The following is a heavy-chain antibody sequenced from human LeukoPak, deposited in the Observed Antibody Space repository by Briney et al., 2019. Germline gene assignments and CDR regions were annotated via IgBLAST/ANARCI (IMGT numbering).Heavy chain of an antibody. CDR1: GGSISSYY. J-gene: IGHJ4*02. CDR3: AGHYYGSGSYSYTPY. D-gene: IGHD3-10*01. Sequence: SETLSLTCTVSGGSISSYYWSWIRQPPGKGLEWIGYIYYSGSTNYNPSLKSRVTISVDTSKNQFSLKLSSVTAADTAVYYCAGHYYGSGSYSYTPYWGQGTLVTVSS. V-gene: IGHV4-59*01. CDR2: IYYSGST.